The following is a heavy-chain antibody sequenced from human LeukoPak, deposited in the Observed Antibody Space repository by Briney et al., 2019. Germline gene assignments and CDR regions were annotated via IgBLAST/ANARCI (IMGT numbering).Heavy chain of an antibody. CDR1: GASISSYY. V-gene: IGHV4-4*07. CDR2: IYSSGST. D-gene: IGHD3-22*01. CDR3: AREQGYDSSGYDY. J-gene: IGHJ4*02. Sequence: SETLSLTCTVSGASISSYYWTWIRQPAGKGLECIGRIYSSGSTNHNPSLKSRVSMSVDTSRNQFSLKLSAVTAADTAVYYRAREQGYDSSGYDYWGQGSLVTVSS.